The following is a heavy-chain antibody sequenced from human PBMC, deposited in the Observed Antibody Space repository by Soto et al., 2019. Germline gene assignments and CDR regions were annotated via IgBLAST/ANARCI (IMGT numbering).Heavy chain of an antibody. V-gene: IGHV1-46*01. D-gene: IGHD2-15*01. Sequence: GASVKVSCKASGYTFTSYYMHWVRQAPGQGLEWMGIINPSGGSTSYAQKFQSRVTMTRDTSTSTVYMELSSLRSEDTAVYYCARDNCSGGSCYPYFDYWGQGTMVTVYS. CDR3: ARDNCSGGSCYPYFDY. CDR1: GYTFTSYY. CDR2: INPSGGST. J-gene: IGHJ4*02.